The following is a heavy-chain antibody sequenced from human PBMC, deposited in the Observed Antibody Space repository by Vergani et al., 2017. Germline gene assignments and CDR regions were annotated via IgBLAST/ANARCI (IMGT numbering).Heavy chain of an antibody. D-gene: IGHD2-8*01. CDR2: ISYDGSNK. J-gene: IGHJ6*03. V-gene: IGHV3-30-3*01. Sequence: QVQLVESGGGVVQTGRSLRLSCAASGFTFSSYAMHWVRQAPGKGLEWVAVISYDGSNKYYADSVTGRFTISRDNSKNTLYLQMNSLRAEDTAVYYCAREVYDFNYMDVWGKGTTVTVSS. CDR3: AREVYDFNYMDV. CDR1: GFTFSSYA.